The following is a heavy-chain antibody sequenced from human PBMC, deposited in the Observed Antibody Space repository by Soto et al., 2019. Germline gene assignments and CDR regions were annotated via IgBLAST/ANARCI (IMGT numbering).Heavy chain of an antibody. J-gene: IGHJ6*02. D-gene: IGHD2-8*02. CDR2: IRSKAYGGTT. CDR3: TRKPLFCWGPPYYYGMDA. Sequence: GGSLRLSCTASGFTFGDYAMSWFRQAPGNGLEWVGFIRSKAYGGTTEYAASVKGRFTISRDDSKSIAYLQMNSLKTEDTAVYYCTRKPLFCWGPPYYYGMDACGQGPTVTVSS. CDR1: GFTFGDYA. V-gene: IGHV3-49*03.